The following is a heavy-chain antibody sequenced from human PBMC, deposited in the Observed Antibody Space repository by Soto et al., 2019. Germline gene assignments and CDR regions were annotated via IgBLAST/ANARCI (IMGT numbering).Heavy chain of an antibody. V-gene: IGHV5-51*01. D-gene: IGHD6-19*01. CDR3: ARLPGGLAVASNWFDP. CDR2: IYPGDSDT. CDR1: GYSFTSYW. J-gene: IGHJ5*02. Sequence: PGESLKISCKGSGYSFTSYWIGWVRQMPGKGLEWMGIIYPGDSDTRYSPSFQGQVTISADKSISTAYLQWSSLKASDTAMYYCARLPGGLAVASNWFDPWGQGTLVTVSS.